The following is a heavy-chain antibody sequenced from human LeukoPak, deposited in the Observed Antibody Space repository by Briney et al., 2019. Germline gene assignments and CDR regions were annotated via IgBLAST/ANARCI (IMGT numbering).Heavy chain of an antibody. J-gene: IGHJ4*02. Sequence: PSETLSLTCAVYGGSFSGYYWSWIRQPPGKGLEWIGEINHSGSTNYNPSLKSRVTISVDTSKNQFSLKLSSVTAADTAVYYCARGGRKYCSGGSCYFDYWGQGTLVTVSS. CDR3: ARGGRKYCSGGSCYFDY. D-gene: IGHD2-15*01. V-gene: IGHV4-34*01. CDR1: GGSFSGYY. CDR2: INHSGST.